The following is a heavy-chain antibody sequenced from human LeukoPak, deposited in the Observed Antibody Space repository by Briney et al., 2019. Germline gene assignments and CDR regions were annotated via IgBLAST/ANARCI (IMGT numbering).Heavy chain of an antibody. Sequence: PGGSLRLSCAASGFTFSSYSMNWVRQAPGKGLEWVSYISSSSSTIYYADSVKGRFTISRDNSKNTLYLQMNSLRAEDTAVYYCAKDKGWGYSTYDYYGMDVWGQGTTVTVSS. CDR2: ISSSSSTI. J-gene: IGHJ6*02. CDR1: GFTFSSYS. V-gene: IGHV3-48*01. D-gene: IGHD1-26*01. CDR3: AKDKGWGYSTYDYYGMDV.